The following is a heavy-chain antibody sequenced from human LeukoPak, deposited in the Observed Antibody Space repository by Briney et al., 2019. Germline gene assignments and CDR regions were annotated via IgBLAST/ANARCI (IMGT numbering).Heavy chain of an antibody. CDR1: GGSFSGYY. CDR3: ARGVRDIVVVPAAIPSHYFDY. J-gene: IGHJ4*02. D-gene: IGHD2-2*02. V-gene: IGHV4-34*01. CDR2: INHSGST. Sequence: SETLSLTCAVYGGSFSGYYWSWIRQPPGKGLEWIGEINHSGSTNYNPSLKSRVTISVDTSKNQFSLKLSSVTAADTAVYYCARGVRDIVVVPAAIPSHYFDYWGQGTLVTVSS.